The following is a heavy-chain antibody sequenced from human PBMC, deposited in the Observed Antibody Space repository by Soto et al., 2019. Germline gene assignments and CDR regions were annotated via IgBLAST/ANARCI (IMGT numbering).Heavy chain of an antibody. V-gene: IGHV4-61*08. D-gene: IGHD3-22*01. Sequence: SETLSLTCTVSGDSISNGDYYWSWIRQPPGWGLEWIGYIYYSGSTNYNPSLKSRVTTSLDTSNNQFSLKLRSVTAADTAVYYCANYDTSGYGMDYWGQGTLVTVSS. CDR2: IYYSGST. CDR1: GDSISNGDYY. CDR3: ANYDTSGYGMDY. J-gene: IGHJ4*02.